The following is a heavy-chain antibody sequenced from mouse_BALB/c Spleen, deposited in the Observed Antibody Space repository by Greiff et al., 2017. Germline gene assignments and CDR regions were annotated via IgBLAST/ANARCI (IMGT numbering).Heavy chain of an antibody. D-gene: IGHD2-3*01. CDR1: GYAFTNYL. CDR2: INPGSGGT. J-gene: IGHJ4*01. Sequence: QVHVKQSGAELVRPGTSVKVSCKASGYAFTNYLIEWVKQRPGQGLEWIGVINPGSGGTNYNEKFKGKATLTADKSSSTAYMQLSSLTSDDSAVYFCARDDGYYDYYAMDYWGQGTSVTVSS. V-gene: IGHV1-54*01. CDR3: ARDDGYYDYYAMDY.